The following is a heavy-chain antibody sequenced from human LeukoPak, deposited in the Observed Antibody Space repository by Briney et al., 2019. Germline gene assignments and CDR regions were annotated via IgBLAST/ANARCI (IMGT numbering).Heavy chain of an antibody. CDR2: ISGSGGST. CDR3: ASSGWYPEYFQH. J-gene: IGHJ1*01. V-gene: IGHV3-23*01. D-gene: IGHD6-19*01. CDR1: GGSFSGYY. Sequence: PSETLSLTCAVYGGSFSGYYWSWVRQAPGKGLEWVSAISGSGGSTYYADSVKGRFTISRDNSKNTLYLQMNSLRAGDTAVYYCASSGWYPEYFQHWGQGTLVTVSS.